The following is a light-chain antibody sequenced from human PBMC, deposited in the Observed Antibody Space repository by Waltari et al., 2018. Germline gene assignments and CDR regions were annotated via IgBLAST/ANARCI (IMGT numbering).Light chain of an antibody. CDR1: SSDVGTYNL. CDR2: EVT. J-gene: IGLJ1*01. V-gene: IGLV2-23*02. CDR3: CSYNDGPYV. Sequence: QSALTQPASVYGSPGQSITISCTGTSSDVGTYNLVSWYQQHPGKAPKLMIYEVTKRPSGVSSRFSASRSGNTASLTISGLQAEDEADYYCCSYNDGPYVFGTGTKVTVL.